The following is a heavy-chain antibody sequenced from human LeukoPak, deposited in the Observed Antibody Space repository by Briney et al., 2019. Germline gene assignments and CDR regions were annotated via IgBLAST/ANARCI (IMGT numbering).Heavy chain of an antibody. CDR3: ARLLDVHILPYYYGSGSFYY. D-gene: IGHD3-10*01. J-gene: IGHJ4*02. CDR1: GYTFTGYY. Sequence: ASVKVSCKASGYTFTGYYVHWVRQAPGQGLEWMGWINRNSGGTNYAQKFQGRVTMTRDTSISTAYMELSRLRSDDTAVYYCARLLDVHILPYYYGSGSFYYWGQGTLVTVSS. V-gene: IGHV1-2*02. CDR2: INRNSGGT.